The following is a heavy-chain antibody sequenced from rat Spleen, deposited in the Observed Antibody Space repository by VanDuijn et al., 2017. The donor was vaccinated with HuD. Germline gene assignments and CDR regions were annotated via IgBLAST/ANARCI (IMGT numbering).Heavy chain of an antibody. CDR2: ISTSGRRT. V-gene: IGHV5S13*01. CDR1: GFTFSNYY. D-gene: IGHD1-1*01. CDR3: TRHQVPYYSAYWYFDF. Sequence: EVQLVESGGGLVQPGRSLKLSCAASGFTFSNYYMAWVRQAPKKGLEWVATISTSGRRTYYQDSLKGRFTISRDNAKNTQYLQMDSLRSEDTATYYCTRHQVPYYSAYWYFDFWGPGTMVTVSS. J-gene: IGHJ1*01.